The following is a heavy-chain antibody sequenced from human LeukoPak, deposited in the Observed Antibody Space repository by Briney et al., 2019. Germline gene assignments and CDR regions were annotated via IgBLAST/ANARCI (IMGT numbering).Heavy chain of an antibody. J-gene: IGHJ3*02. CDR2: ISYDGSNK. D-gene: IGHD5-12*01. Sequence: PGGSLRLSCAASGFTFSSYAMHWVRQAPGKGLEWVAVISYDGSNKYYADSVKGRFTISRDNSKNTLYLQMNSLRAEDTAVYYCARENYDSPHAFDIWGQGTMVTVSS. V-gene: IGHV3-30-3*01. CDR3: ARENYDSPHAFDI. CDR1: GFTFSSYA.